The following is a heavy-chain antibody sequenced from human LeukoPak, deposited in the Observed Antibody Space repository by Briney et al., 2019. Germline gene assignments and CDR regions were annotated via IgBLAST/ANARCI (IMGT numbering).Heavy chain of an antibody. J-gene: IGHJ6*02. Sequence: SQTLSLTCTVSGDSISSGAYYWSWIRQHPGKGLEWIGYVYCSGNTYYNPSLKSRVTISIDASKNQFSLKLSSVTAADTAVYSCARDRGDGMDVWGQGTTVTVSS. CDR3: ARDRGDGMDV. CDR2: VYCSGNT. V-gene: IGHV4-31*03. CDR1: GDSISSGAYY.